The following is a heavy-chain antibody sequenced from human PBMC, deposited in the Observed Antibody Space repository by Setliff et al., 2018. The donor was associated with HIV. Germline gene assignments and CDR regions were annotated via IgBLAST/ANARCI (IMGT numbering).Heavy chain of an antibody. J-gene: IGHJ4*02. V-gene: IGHV1-46*01. CDR2: INPSGGST. CDR1: GYTFTSYC. D-gene: IGHD1-26*01. Sequence: ASVKVSCKASGYTFTSYCMHWVRQAPGQGLEWMGIINPSGGSTSYAQKFQGRVTMTRDTSTSTVYMELSSLRSEDTAVYYCARDRSHSSMGATDRPIDYWGQGTLVTVSS. CDR3: ARDRSHSSMGATDRPIDY.